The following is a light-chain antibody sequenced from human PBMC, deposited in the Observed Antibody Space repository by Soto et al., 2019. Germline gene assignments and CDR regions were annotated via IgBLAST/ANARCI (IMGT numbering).Light chain of an antibody. V-gene: IGKV3-15*01. CDR2: GTS. CDR1: QSVGRS. J-gene: IGKJ4*01. CDR3: QQYDNWPSVT. Sequence: IVITQSPGTLSVSPGERATLSCRASQSVGRSLAWYQQKPGQAPRLLIYGTSARATGIPATFSGSGSGTEFTLTISSLQSEDFAIYYCQQYDNWPSVTFGGGTKVDIK.